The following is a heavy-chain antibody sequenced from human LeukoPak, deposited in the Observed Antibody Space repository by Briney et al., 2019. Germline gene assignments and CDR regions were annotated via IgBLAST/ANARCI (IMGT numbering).Heavy chain of an antibody. CDR3: ARDASAYN. J-gene: IGHJ4*02. CDR2: IAPKTGNT. CDR1: GYSFTTYG. D-gene: IGHD4-11*01. Sequence: GASVKVSCEAYGYSFTTYGINWVRQAPGQGLEWLGWIAPKTGNTNCFQKFQARVTMTADTSTSTVYMELRSLTFDDSAVYYCARDASAYNWGQGTLVTVS. V-gene: IGHV1-18*01.